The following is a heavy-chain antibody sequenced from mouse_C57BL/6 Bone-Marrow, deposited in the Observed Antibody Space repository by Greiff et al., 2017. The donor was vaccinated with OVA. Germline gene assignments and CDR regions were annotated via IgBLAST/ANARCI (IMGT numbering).Heavy chain of an antibody. J-gene: IGHJ2*01. Sequence: EVQLVESGGGLVKPGGSLKLSCAASGFTFSSYAMSWVRQTPEKRLEWVATISDGGSYTYYPDNVKGRFTISRDNAKNNLYLQMSHLKSEDTAMYYCARDGTGRGYFDYWGQGTTLTVSS. CDR2: ISDGGSYT. V-gene: IGHV5-4*01. CDR3: ARDGTGRGYFDY. D-gene: IGHD4-1*01. CDR1: GFTFSSYA.